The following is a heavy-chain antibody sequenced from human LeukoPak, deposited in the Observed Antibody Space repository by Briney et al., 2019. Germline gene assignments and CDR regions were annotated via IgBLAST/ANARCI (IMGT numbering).Heavy chain of an antibody. D-gene: IGHD2-21*02. CDR3: ARIQHIVVVTARDAFDI. J-gene: IGHJ3*02. CDR2: IYPGDSDT. V-gene: IGHV5-51*01. CDR1: GYSFTSYW. Sequence: GESLKISCKGAGYSFTSYWIGWVRQMPGKGLEWMGIIYPGDSDTRYSPSFQGQVTISADKSISTAYLQWSSLKASDTAMYYSARIQHIVVVTARDAFDIWGQGTMVTVSS.